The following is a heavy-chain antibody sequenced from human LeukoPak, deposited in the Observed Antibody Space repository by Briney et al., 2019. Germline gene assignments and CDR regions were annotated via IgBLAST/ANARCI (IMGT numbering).Heavy chain of an antibody. CDR1: GGSISSSSYY. D-gene: IGHD3-10*01. V-gene: IGHV4-39*01. CDR3: ARRGGSGSYYIDY. CDR2: IYYSGST. Sequence: SETLSLTCTVSGGSISSSSYYWGWIRQPPGQGLEWIGGIYYSGSTYYNPSLKSRVTISVDTSKNQFSLKLSSVTAADTAVYYCARRGGSGSYYIDYWGQGTLVTVSS. J-gene: IGHJ4*02.